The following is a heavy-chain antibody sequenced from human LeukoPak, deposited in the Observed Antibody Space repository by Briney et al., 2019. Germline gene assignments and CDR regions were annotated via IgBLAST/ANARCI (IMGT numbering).Heavy chain of an antibody. CDR1: GYTFTSYA. Sequence: GASVKVSCKASGYTFTSYAISWVRQAPGQGLEWMGGIIPIFGTANYAQKFQGRVTITTDESTSTAYMELSSLRSEDTAVYYCARGARGPGGHYYDYVWGSYRYHYFDYWGQGTLVTVSS. V-gene: IGHV1-69*05. J-gene: IGHJ4*02. CDR3: ARGARGPGGHYYDYVWGSYRYHYFDY. D-gene: IGHD3-16*02. CDR2: IIPIFGTA.